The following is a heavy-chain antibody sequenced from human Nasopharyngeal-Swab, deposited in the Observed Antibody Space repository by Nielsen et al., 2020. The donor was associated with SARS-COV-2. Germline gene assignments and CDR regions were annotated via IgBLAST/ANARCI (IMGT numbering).Heavy chain of an antibody. CDR3: AKDSGLLWFGISDY. CDR2: IRYDGSNK. Sequence: GGSLRLSCAASGFTFSSYGMHWVRQAPGKGLEWVAFIRYDGSNKYYADSVKGRFTISRDNSKNTLYLQMNSLRAEDTAVYYCAKDSGLLWFGISDYWGQGTLVPSPQ. V-gene: IGHV3-30*02. J-gene: IGHJ4*02. CDR1: GFTFSSYG. D-gene: IGHD3-10*01.